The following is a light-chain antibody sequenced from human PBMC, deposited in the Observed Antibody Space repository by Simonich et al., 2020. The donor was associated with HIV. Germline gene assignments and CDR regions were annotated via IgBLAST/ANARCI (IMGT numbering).Light chain of an antibody. J-gene: IGKJ3*01. CDR3: QQLNSYPPFT. CDR2: AAS. Sequence: IQLTQSPSFLSASVGDRVTIPCRASQGISSYLAWYQQKPGKAPKLLIYAASTLQSGGPSRFSGSGSGTEFTLTISSLQPEDFATYYCQQLNSYPPFTFGPGTKVDIK. CDR1: QGISSY. V-gene: IGKV1-9*01.